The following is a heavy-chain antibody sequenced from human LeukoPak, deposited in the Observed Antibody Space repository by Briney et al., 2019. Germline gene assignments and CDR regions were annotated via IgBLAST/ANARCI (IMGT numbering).Heavy chain of an antibody. Sequence: GGSLRLSCAASGFTFSTYWMNWVRQTPGKGLEWVANIRQDGSQIYYVDSVKGRLIISRDNAKNSLYLQMNGLRVEDTAVYYCARDLSSSGGMDVWGQGTTVTVSS. D-gene: IGHD6-6*01. J-gene: IGHJ6*02. CDR2: IRQDGSQI. V-gene: IGHV3-7*05. CDR3: ARDLSSSGGMDV. CDR1: GFTFSTYW.